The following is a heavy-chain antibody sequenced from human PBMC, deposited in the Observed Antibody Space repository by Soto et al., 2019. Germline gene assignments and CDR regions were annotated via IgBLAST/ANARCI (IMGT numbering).Heavy chain of an antibody. D-gene: IGHD3-3*01. CDR2: ISSSSSYI. CDR3: ARDQYYDFWSGYYRAYGMDV. Sequence: PGGSLRLSCAAPGFTFSSYNMNWVRQAPGKGLEWVSSISSSSSYIYYADSVKGRFTISRDNAKNALYLQMNSLRVEDTAVYYCARDQYYDFWSGYYRAYGMDVWGQGTTVTVSS. J-gene: IGHJ6*02. CDR1: GFTFSSYN. V-gene: IGHV3-21*01.